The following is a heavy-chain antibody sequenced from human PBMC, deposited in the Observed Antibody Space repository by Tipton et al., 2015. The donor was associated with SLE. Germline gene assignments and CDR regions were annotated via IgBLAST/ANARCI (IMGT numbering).Heavy chain of an antibody. Sequence: TLSLTCSVSGGSVRSNYWIWIRQPPGKGLEWIGYISHGGDSNYNPSLRSRVTISVDTSTNQISLRLNSVTAADTAVYYCARGNTTLAGSPFDHWGQGTRVAVSS. CDR1: GGSVRSNY. CDR3: ARGNTTLAGSPFDH. J-gene: IGHJ4*02. V-gene: IGHV4-59*02. CDR2: ISHGGDS. D-gene: IGHD6-19*01.